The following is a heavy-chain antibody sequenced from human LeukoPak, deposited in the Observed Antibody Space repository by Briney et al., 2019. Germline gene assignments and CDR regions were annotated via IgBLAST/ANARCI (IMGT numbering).Heavy chain of an antibody. CDR3: AREITMIVSDDAFDI. D-gene: IGHD3-22*01. J-gene: IGHJ3*02. CDR1: GGSISSYY. CDR2: IYTSGST. Sequence: SETLSLTCTVSGGSISSYYWSWIRQPAGRGLEWIGRIYTSGSTNYNPSLKSRVTMSVDTSKNQISLKLSSVTAADTAVYYCAREITMIVSDDAFDIWGQGTMVTVSS. V-gene: IGHV4-4*07.